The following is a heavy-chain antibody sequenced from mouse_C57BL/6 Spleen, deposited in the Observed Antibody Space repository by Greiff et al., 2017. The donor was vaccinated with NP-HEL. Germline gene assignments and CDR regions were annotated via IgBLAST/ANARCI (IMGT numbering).Heavy chain of an antibody. CDR2: IWSGGST. J-gene: IGHJ4*01. CDR3: ARNRITTVVAYYYAMDY. CDR1: GFSLTSYG. Sequence: QVHVKQSGPGLVQPSQSLSITCTVSGFSLTSYGVHWVRQSPGKGLEWLGVIWSGGSTDYNAAFISRLSISKDNSKSQVFFKMNSLQADDTAIYYCARNRITTVVAYYYAMDYWGQGTSVTVSS. D-gene: IGHD1-1*01. V-gene: IGHV2-2*01.